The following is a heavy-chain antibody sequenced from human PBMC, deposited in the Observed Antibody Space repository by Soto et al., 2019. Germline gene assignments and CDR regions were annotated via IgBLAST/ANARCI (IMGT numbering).Heavy chain of an antibody. Sequence: PSETLSLTCSVSGTSVSNYYWSWIRQPAGKGLEHIGRIYTSGSTSYNPSLKSRVTMSMDTSQTQIYLNLTSVTAADTAVYYCARGGIQLSYAFDYWGPGIPVTVSS. D-gene: IGHD5-18*01. CDR3: ARGGIQLSYAFDY. CDR2: IYTSGST. CDR1: GTSVSNYY. V-gene: IGHV4-4*07. J-gene: IGHJ4*02.